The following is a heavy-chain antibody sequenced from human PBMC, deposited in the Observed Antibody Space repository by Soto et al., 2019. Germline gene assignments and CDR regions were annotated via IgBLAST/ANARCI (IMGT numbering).Heavy chain of an antibody. D-gene: IGHD2-2*02. J-gene: IGHJ4*02. CDR1: GGSISSSNW. V-gene: IGHV4-4*02. CDR3: ARRVPRYCSSTSCYMGHYFDY. CDR2: IYHSGST. Sequence: SETLSLTCAVSGGSISSSNWWSWVRQPPGKGLEWIGEIYHSGSTNYNPSLKSRVTISVDKSKNQFSLKLSSVTAADTAVYYCARRVPRYCSSTSCYMGHYFDYWGQGTLVTVSS.